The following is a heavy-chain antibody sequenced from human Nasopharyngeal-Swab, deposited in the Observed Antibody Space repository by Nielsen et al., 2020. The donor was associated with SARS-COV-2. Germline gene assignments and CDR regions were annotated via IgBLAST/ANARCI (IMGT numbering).Heavy chain of an antibody. J-gene: IGHJ3*02. CDR2: IYHSGST. D-gene: IGHD3-16*02. Sequence: WIRQPPGKGLEWIGEIYHSGSTNYNPSHKSRVTISVDKSKNQFSLKLSSVTAADTAVYYCARAGDYVWGSYRYGRGPHDAFDIWGQGTMVTVSS. V-gene: IGHV4-4*02. CDR3: ARAGDYVWGSYRYGRGPHDAFDI.